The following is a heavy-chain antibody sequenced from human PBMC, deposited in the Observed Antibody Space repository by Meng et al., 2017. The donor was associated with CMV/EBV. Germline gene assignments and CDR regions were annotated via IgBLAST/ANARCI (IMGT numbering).Heavy chain of an antibody. CDR1: GYTFTSYY. V-gene: IGHV1-46*01. J-gene: IGHJ4*02. CDR3: ARDRCFDY. Sequence: KVSCKATGYTFTSYYLHWVRQDPGQGLEWMGIINPSGGSTSYAQKFQGRVTMTRDTSTSTVYMELSRLRSEDTAVYYCARDRCFDYWGQGTLVTVSS. CDR2: INPSGGST. D-gene: IGHD4-17*01.